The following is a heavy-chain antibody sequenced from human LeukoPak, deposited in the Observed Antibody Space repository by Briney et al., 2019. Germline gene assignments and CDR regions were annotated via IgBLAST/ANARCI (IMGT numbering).Heavy chain of an antibody. D-gene: IGHD4-17*01. CDR2: ISSNGGST. Sequence: GGSLRLSCSASGFTFSSYAMHWVRQAPGKGLEYVSAISSNGGSTYYADSGKGRFTISRDNSKNTLYLQVSSLRAEDTAMYYCVKYGDYFYGMDVWGKGTTVTVSS. CDR1: GFTFSSYA. V-gene: IGHV3-64D*06. CDR3: VKYGDYFYGMDV. J-gene: IGHJ6*04.